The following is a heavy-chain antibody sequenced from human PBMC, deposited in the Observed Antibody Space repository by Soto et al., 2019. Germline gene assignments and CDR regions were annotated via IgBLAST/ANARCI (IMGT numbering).Heavy chain of an antibody. D-gene: IGHD3-10*01. CDR2: INPNSGGT. V-gene: IGHV1-2*02. CDR1: GYTFTGYY. Sequence: GASVKVSCKASGYTFTGYYVHWVRQAPGQGLEWMGWINPNSGGTNYAQKFQGRVTMTRDTSISTAYMELTRLRSDDTAVYYCAREKGSYGSGSYYNGVDPWGQGTLVTVSS. J-gene: IGHJ5*02. CDR3: AREKGSYGSGSYYNGVDP.